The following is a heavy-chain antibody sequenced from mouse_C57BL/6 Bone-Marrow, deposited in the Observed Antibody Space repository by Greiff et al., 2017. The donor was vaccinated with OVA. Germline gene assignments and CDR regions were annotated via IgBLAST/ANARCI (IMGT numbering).Heavy chain of an antibody. CDR3: ARDARDGYFAWFAY. CDR2: SRNKANDYTT. D-gene: IGHD2-3*01. Sequence: EVKLVESGGGLVQSGRSLRLSCATSGFTFSDFYMEWVRQAPGKGLEWIAASRNKANDYTTEYSASVKGRFIVSRDTSQSILYLQMNALRAEDTAIYYCARDARDGYFAWFAYWGQGTLVTVSA. J-gene: IGHJ3*01. V-gene: IGHV7-1*01. CDR1: GFTFSDFY.